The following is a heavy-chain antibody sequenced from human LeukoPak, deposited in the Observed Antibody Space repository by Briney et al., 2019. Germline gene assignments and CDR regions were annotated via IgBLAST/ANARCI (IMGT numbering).Heavy chain of an antibody. Sequence: GGSLRLSCTASGFTFSGAWMTWVRQAPGKGLEWVANIREDGTEKNYVDSVKGRFTISRDNAKNSLYLQMNSLRAEDTAVYYCARLREITFGGVIGIDYWGQGTLVTVSS. CDR3: ARLREITFGGVIGIDY. CDR1: GFTFSGAW. J-gene: IGHJ4*02. D-gene: IGHD3-16*02. V-gene: IGHV3-7*01. CDR2: IREDGTEK.